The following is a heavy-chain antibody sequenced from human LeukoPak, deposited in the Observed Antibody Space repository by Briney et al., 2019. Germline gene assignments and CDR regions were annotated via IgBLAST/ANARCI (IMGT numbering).Heavy chain of an antibody. V-gene: IGHV3-30*03. Sequence: PGRSLRLSCVASGFNFRTYAVHWVRQAPGKGLEWVAVASSDGSKVYYADSVKGRFTISRDNSKNTVHLQMNSLKVEDTAVYYCARDLIGGWSCDHWGQGTLVTVSS. D-gene: IGHD3-16*01. J-gene: IGHJ4*02. CDR1: GFNFRTYA. CDR3: ARDLIGGWSCDH. CDR2: ASSDGSKV.